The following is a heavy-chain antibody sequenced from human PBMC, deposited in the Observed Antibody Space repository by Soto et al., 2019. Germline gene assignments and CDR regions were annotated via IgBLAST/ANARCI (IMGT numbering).Heavy chain of an antibody. V-gene: IGHV4-59*08. D-gene: IGHD6-19*01. J-gene: IGHJ5*01. CDR2: IYNIGST. Sequence: SETLSLTCTVSGGSLSGYYWSWLRQPPGKGLEWIGYIYNIGSTNYNPSLRSRVTMSIDTSQEQFSLKVSSVTATDTAVYYFARHVNLPLAGTGFDSWVRGTLVTGSS. CDR3: ARHVNLPLAGTGFDS. CDR1: GGSLSGYY.